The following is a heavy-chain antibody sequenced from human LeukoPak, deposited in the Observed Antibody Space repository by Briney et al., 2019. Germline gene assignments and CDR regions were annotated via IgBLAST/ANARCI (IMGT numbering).Heavy chain of an antibody. Sequence: ASVKVSCKASGYTFTSYDINWVRQAPGQGLEWMGWMNPNSGNTGYAQKFQGRVTMTRNTSISTAYMELSSLRSEDTAVYYCATYDFWSSEYDYWGQGTLVTVSS. CDR2: MNPNSGNT. J-gene: IGHJ4*02. V-gene: IGHV1-8*01. CDR1: GYTFTSYD. CDR3: ATYDFWSSEYDY. D-gene: IGHD3-3*01.